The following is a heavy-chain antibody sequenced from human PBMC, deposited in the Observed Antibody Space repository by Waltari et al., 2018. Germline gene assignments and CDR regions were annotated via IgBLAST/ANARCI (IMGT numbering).Heavy chain of an antibody. CDR1: DFFTDYW. J-gene: IGHJ4*02. CDR3: TRNPGY. CDR2: MKTDGTSI. Sequence: EVQLVNSGGGLVQPGGSLRLSCAASDFFTDYWLDWVRQAPGKGLGWVSRMKTDGTSITYADSVKGRFTISRDSAKNTYYLQMNSLRAEDTAVYYCTRNPGYCGQGTLVTVSS. V-gene: IGHV3-74*03.